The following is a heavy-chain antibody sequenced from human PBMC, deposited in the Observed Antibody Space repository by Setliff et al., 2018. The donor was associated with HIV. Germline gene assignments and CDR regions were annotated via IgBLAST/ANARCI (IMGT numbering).Heavy chain of an antibody. Sequence: SETLSLTCTVSGDSISSSIYYWGWVRQPPGKGLEWIGGIYYTGSPFYNPSLKSRVTISVDTSHNQFALRLRSVTAADTAVYYCARGVTILGVVTRHNYYMDVWGKGTTVTVSS. CDR3: ARGVTILGVVTRHNYYMDV. CDR1: GDSISSSIYY. CDR2: IYYTGSP. D-gene: IGHD3-3*01. V-gene: IGHV4-39*01. J-gene: IGHJ6*03.